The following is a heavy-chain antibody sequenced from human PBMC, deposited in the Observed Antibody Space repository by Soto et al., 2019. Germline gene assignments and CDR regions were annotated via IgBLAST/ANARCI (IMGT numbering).Heavy chain of an antibody. V-gene: IGHV1-69*01. CDR2: IIPIFGTP. CDR3: ARGGIDYDYESSIGYFHY. J-gene: IGHJ4*02. D-gene: IGHD3-16*01. CDR1: GGTFSSYA. Sequence: HVQLVQSGAEVKKPGSSVKVSCKASGGTFSSYAIGWVRQAPGQGLEWMGGIIPIFGTPNYAQKFQGRVTITADESTNTAYMELSSLRSDDTAVYYCARGGIDYDYESSIGYFHYWGQGTLLTVSS.